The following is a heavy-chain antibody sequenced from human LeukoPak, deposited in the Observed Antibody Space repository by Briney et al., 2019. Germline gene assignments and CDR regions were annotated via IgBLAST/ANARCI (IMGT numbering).Heavy chain of an antibody. Sequence: GGSLRLSCAASGFTFSSYDRHWVRQATGKGLEWVSAIGTAGDTYYPGSVKGRFTISRENAKNSLYLQMNSLRAEDTAVYYCARGSYYDSSGVFDYWGQGTLVTVSS. CDR3: ARGSYYDSSGVFDY. J-gene: IGHJ4*02. V-gene: IGHV3-13*01. CDR1: GFTFSSYD. CDR2: IGTAGDT. D-gene: IGHD3-22*01.